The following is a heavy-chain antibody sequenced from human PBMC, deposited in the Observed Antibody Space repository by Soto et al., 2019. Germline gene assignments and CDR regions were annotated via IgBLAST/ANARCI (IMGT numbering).Heavy chain of an antibody. J-gene: IGHJ4*02. CDR2: ISAYNGNT. Sequence: QVQLVQSGAAVKKPGASVKVSCMASGYTFTSCGIGWVRQAPGQGLEWLGWISAYNGNTIYPEEFEGRVTRTTDTPTSSEYMEVGTVRPDDTAMYYCASVSEWEGCSCYLPDYWGQGSLVTVSS. CDR1: GYTFTSCG. V-gene: IGHV1-18*01. D-gene: IGHD6-13*01. CDR3: ASVSEWEGCSCYLPDY.